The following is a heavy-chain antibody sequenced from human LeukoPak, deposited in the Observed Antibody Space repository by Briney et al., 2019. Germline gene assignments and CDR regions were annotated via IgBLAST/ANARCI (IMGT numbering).Heavy chain of an antibody. CDR3: ARGEYGGNSIDY. D-gene: IGHD4-23*01. Sequence: SETLSLTCTVSGYSISSGYYWGWIRQPPGEGLEWIGSIYHSGSTYYNPSLKSRVTISVDTSKNQFSLKLSSVTAADTAVYYCARGEYGGNSIDYWGQGTLVTVSS. J-gene: IGHJ4*02. V-gene: IGHV4-38-2*02. CDR1: GYSISSGYY. CDR2: IYHSGST.